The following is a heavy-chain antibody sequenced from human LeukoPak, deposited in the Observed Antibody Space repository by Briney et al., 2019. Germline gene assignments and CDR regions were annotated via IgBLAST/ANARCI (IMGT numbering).Heavy chain of an antibody. CDR2: VDYGGST. J-gene: IGHJ5*02. CDR3: AMQVGIYGDYNNWFDP. V-gene: IGHV4-59*08. Sequence: PSETLSLTCTVSGAPLNNYYWNWVRQPPGKELEWIGNVDYGGSTRYNPSLKSRATMSLDSSKNQFSLRLTSVTAADMAVYYCAMQVGIYGDYNNWFDPWGQGARVTVSS. D-gene: IGHD4-17*01. CDR1: GAPLNNYY.